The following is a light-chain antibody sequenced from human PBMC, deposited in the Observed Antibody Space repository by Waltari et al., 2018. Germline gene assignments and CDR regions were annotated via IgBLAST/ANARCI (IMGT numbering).Light chain of an antibody. Sequence: QSVLTQPPSASGTPGQTVSISCSGSTSNIGQNYVYWYQQFPGTAPRLLIYRNDRGPSRVPGRFSGSKSGHSASLAISGLRSEDEADYYCATWDDSLSCRVFGGGTELTVL. CDR3: ATWDDSLSCRV. J-gene: IGLJ3*02. V-gene: IGLV1-47*01. CDR1: TSNIGQNY. CDR2: RND.